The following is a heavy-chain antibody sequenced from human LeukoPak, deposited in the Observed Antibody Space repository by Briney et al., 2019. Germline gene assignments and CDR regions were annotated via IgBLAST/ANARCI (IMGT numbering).Heavy chain of an antibody. D-gene: IGHD2/OR15-2a*01. CDR3: ARGATSLSYFDS. V-gene: IGHV4-59*01. Sequence: SETLSLTCTVSGGSISTYYWSWIRPPPGKGLEWIGYIYYSGSTNYNPSLKSRVTISVDTSKNQFSLKLSSVTAADTAVYYCARGATSLSYFDSRGQGTLVTVSS. CDR2: IYYSGST. CDR1: GGSISTYY. J-gene: IGHJ4*02.